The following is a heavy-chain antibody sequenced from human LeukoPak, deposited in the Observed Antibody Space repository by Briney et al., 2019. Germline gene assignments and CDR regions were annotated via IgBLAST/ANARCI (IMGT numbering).Heavy chain of an antibody. Sequence: PSETLSLTCAVYGGSFSGYYWSWIRQPPGKGLEWIGEINHSGSTNYNPSLKSRVTISVDTSKNRFSLKLSSVTAADTAVYYCARGLHFDYWGQGTLVTVSS. V-gene: IGHV4-34*01. CDR1: GGSFSGYY. CDR3: ARGLHFDY. J-gene: IGHJ4*02. CDR2: INHSGST.